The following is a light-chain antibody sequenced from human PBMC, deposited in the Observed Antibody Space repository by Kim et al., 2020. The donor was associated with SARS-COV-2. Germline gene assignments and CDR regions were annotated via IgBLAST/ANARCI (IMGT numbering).Light chain of an antibody. Sequence: PGERATLSCRASQSVSSYLAWYQQKPGQAPRLLIYDASNRATGIPARFSGSGSGTDFTLTISSLEPEDFAVYYCQQRSNWPTFGGGTKVDIK. J-gene: IGKJ4*01. CDR1: QSVSSY. CDR2: DAS. CDR3: QQRSNWPT. V-gene: IGKV3-11*01.